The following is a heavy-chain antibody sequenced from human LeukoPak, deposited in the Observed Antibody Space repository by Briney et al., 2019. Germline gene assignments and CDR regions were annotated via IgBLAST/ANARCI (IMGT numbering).Heavy chain of an antibody. CDR2: IYPGDSDT. Sequence: GESLKISCKGSGYTFSSYWIGWVRQMPGKGLEWMGIIYPGDSDTRYSPSMQGQVTISVDTSIGTAYLQWSSLKASDTAIYYCTRQNDFRLDYWGQGTLVTVSS. CDR1: GYTFSSYW. J-gene: IGHJ4*02. CDR3: TRQNDFRLDY. D-gene: IGHD3-3*01. V-gene: IGHV5-51*01.